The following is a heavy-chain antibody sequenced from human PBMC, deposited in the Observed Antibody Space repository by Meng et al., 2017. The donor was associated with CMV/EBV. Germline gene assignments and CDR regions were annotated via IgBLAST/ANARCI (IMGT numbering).Heavy chain of an antibody. CDR2: IWYDGSNK. J-gene: IGHJ6*02. V-gene: IGHV3-33*06. CDR1: DFIFSSYG. CDR3: AKDEKGSGSYCPLFYYYYGMDV. D-gene: IGHD3-10*01. Sequence: GASLKISCDASDFIFSSYGMHWVHQARGKGLEWGAVIWYDGSNKYYADSVKGRFTISRDNSKNTLYLQMNSLRAEDTAVYYCAKDEKGSGSYCPLFYYYYGMDVWGQGTTVTVSS.